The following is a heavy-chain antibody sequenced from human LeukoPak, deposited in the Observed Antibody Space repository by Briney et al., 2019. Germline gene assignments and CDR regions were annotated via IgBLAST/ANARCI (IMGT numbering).Heavy chain of an antibody. CDR3: ARALPFFY. D-gene: IGHD3-3*02. J-gene: IGHJ4*02. CDR1: GFTFSSYA. Sequence: QSGGSLRLSCGASGFTFSSYAMHWVRQAPGKGLEWVAVISYDGSNKYYADSVKGRFTISRDNSKNTLYLQMNSLRAEDTAVYYCARALPFFYWGQGTLVTVSS. V-gene: IGHV3-30-3*01. CDR2: ISYDGSNK.